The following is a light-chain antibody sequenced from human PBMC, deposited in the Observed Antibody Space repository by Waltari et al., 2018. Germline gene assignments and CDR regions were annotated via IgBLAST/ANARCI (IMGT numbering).Light chain of an antibody. CDR2: ALS. Sequence: DIQMTQSPSSLSASVGDRVAITCRASKSIGSYLNWHQQKPGQAPKRLIYALSTLQSGVPSRFSGRGSGTDFTLTITSLQPEDFATYSCQQTYSNPWTFGQGTKVEIK. V-gene: IGKV1-39*01. CDR3: QQTYSNPWT. CDR1: KSIGSY. J-gene: IGKJ1*01.